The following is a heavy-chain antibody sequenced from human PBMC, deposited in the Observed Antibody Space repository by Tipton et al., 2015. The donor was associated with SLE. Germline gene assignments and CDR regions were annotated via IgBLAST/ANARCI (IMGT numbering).Heavy chain of an antibody. CDR2: IRSSGSTI. CDR1: GFTFSSYE. D-gene: IGHD4-17*01. V-gene: IGHV3-48*03. Sequence: GSLRLSCAASGFTFSSYEMNWVRQAPGKGLEWVSYIRSSGSTIYYADSVKGRFTISRDNAKNSLYLQMNSLRAEDTAVYYCAREGPTVTTPKDYFDYWGQGTLVTVSS. CDR3: AREGPTVTTPKDYFDY. J-gene: IGHJ4*02.